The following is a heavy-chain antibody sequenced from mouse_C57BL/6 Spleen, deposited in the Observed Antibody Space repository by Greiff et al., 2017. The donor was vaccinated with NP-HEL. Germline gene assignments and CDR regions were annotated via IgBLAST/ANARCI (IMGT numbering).Heavy chain of an antibody. J-gene: IGHJ2*01. CDR1: GFTFSDYG. CDR2: ISSGSSTI. CDR3: ARGGSYFDY. V-gene: IGHV5-17*01. Sequence: EVQLVESGGGLVKPGGSLKLSCAASGFTFSDYGMHWVRQAPEKGLEWVAYISSGSSTIYYADTVQGRFTISRDNAKNTLFLQMTSLRSEDTAMYYCARGGSYFDYWGQGTTLTVSS.